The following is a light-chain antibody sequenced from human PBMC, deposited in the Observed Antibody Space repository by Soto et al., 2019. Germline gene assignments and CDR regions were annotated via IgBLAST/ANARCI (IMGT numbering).Light chain of an antibody. V-gene: IGLV1-47*02. CDR2: SNN. J-gene: IGLJ2*01. CDR3: AAWDDSLSGYVV. Sequence: QSVLTQPPSASGTPGQRVTISCSGSSSNIGSNYVYWYQQLPGTAPKHLIYSNNQRPSGVPDRFSGSKSGTSASLAISGLRSEDEADYYWAAWDDSLSGYVVFGGGTKLTVL. CDR1: SSNIGSNY.